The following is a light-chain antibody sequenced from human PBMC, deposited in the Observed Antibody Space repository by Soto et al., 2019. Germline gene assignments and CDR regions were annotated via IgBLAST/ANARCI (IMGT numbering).Light chain of an antibody. V-gene: IGLV4-69*01. CDR1: SGHSTYA. J-gene: IGLJ3*02. CDR3: QTWGTAIPKV. CDR2: LNSDGSH. Sequence: QSVLTQSPSASASLGASVKLTCTLSSGHSTYAIAWHQQQPEKGPRYLMKLNSDGSHSRGDGIPDRFSGSSSGAERYLTISSLQSEDEGDYYCQTWGTAIPKVFGGGTKVTVL.